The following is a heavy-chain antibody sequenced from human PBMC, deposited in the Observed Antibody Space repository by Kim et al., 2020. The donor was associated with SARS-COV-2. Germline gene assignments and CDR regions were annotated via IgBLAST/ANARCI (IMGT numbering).Heavy chain of an antibody. J-gene: IGHJ4*01. CDR1: GFTFSSYG. Sequence: GVSLRLSCAASGFTFSSYGMHWVRQAPGKGLEWVAVISCDGSNKYYADSVKGRFTISRDNSKNTLYLQMNSLRAEDTAVYYCAKDKTQWLGRGYYFDYWG. D-gene: IGHD6-19*01. CDR2: ISCDGSNK. V-gene: IGHV3-30*18. CDR3: AKDKTQWLGRGYYFDY.